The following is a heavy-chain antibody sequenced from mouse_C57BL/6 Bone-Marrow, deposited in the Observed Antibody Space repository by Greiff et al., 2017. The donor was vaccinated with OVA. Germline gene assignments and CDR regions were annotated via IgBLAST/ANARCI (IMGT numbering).Heavy chain of an antibody. V-gene: IGHV1-9*01. CDR2: ILPGSGST. J-gene: IGHJ4*01. D-gene: IGHD1-1*01. CDR3: ARKGLYGSSHYYYAMDY. CDR1: GYTFTGYW. Sequence: VQLQESGAELMKPGASVKLSCKATGYTFTGYWIEWVKQRPGHGLEWIGEILPGSGSTNYNEKFKGKATFTADTSSNTAYMQLSSLTTEDSAIYYRARKGLYGSSHYYYAMDYWGQGTSVTVSS.